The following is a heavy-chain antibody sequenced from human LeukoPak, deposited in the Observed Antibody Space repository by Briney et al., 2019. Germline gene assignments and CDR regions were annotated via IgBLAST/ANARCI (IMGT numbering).Heavy chain of an antibody. CDR1: GGSFSGYY. J-gene: IGHJ4*02. CDR3: ARDAVVPASLLDY. CDR2: INHSGST. D-gene: IGHD2-2*01. Sequence: PSETLSLTCAVYGGSFSGYYWSWIRQPPGKGLEWIGEINHSGSTNYNPSLKSRVTISVDTPRNQFSLKLSSVTAADTAVYYCARDAVVPASLLDYWGQGTLVTVSS. V-gene: IGHV4-34*01.